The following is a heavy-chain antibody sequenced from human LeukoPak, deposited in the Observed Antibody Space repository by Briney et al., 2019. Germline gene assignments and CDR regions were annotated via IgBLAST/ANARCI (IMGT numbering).Heavy chain of an antibody. V-gene: IGHV1-69*04. CDR3: ARSLSGYYDSSCYYDY. Sequence: ASVKVSCKASGGTFSSYAISWVRQAPGQGLEWMGRIIPIFGIANYAQKFQGRVTITADKSTSTAYMELSSLRSEDTAVYYCARSLSGYYDSSCYYDYWGQGTLVTVSS. CDR2: IIPIFGIA. CDR1: GGTFSSYA. J-gene: IGHJ4*02. D-gene: IGHD3-22*01.